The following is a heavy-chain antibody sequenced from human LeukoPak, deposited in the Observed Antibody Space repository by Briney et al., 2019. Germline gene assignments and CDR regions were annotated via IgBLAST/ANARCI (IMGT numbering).Heavy chain of an antibody. Sequence: GASVTVSCKASGYTFTSYYMHWVRQAPGQGLEWMGIINPSGGSTSYAQKFQGRVTMTRDMSTSTVYMELSSLRSEDTAVYYCALTYRVAARPLDYWGQGTLVTVSS. V-gene: IGHV1-46*01. D-gene: IGHD6-6*01. CDR1: GYTFTSYY. J-gene: IGHJ4*02. CDR2: INPSGGST. CDR3: ALTYRVAARPLDY.